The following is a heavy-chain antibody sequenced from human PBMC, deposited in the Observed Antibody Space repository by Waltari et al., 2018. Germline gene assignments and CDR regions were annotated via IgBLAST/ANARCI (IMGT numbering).Heavy chain of an antibody. V-gene: IGHV4-59*01. CDR3: ARVDHYDILTGYHPAGYFQH. CDR1: GGSISSYS. D-gene: IGHD3-9*01. CDR2: IYYSGST. J-gene: IGHJ1*01. Sequence: QVQLQESGPGLVQPSETLSLTCTVSGGSISSYSCIWIRHPPVKRLEWIGYIYYSGSTNHNPSLKSRVNISVDTSKNQFSLKLSSVNAADTAVYYCARVDHYDILTGYHPAGYFQHWGQGTLVTVSS.